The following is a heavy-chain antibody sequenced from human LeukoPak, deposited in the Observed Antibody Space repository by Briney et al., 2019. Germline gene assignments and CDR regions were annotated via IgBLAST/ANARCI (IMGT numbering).Heavy chain of an antibody. D-gene: IGHD3-22*01. CDR3: AKDSEDSSGYYYLYYYYYGMDV. CDR1: GFTFSSYA. V-gene: IGHV3-23*01. CDR2: ISGSGGST. Sequence: GGSLRLSCAASGFTFSSYAMSWVRQAPGKGLEWVSAISGSGGSTYYADSVKGQFTISRDNSKNTLYLQMNSLRAEDTAVYYCAKDSEDSSGYYYLYYYYYGMDVWGQGTTVTVSS. J-gene: IGHJ6*02.